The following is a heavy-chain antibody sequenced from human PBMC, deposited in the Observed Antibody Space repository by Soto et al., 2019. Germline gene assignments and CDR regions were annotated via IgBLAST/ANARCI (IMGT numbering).Heavy chain of an antibody. J-gene: IGHJ6*02. CDR3: ARGGDIVLVPAATYYYYYGMDV. CDR2: INSDGSST. CDR1: GFTFSSYW. Sequence: EVQLVESGGGLVQPGGSLRLSCAASGFTFSSYWMHWVRQAPGKGLVWVSRINSDGSSTSYADSVKGRFTISRDNAKNTLYLQMNSLRAEDTAVYYWARGGDIVLVPAATYYYYYGMDVWGQGTTVTVSS. D-gene: IGHD2-2*01. V-gene: IGHV3-74*01.